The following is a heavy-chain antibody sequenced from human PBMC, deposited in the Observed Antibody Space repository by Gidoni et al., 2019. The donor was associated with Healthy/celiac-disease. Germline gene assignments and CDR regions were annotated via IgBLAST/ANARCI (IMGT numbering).Heavy chain of an antibody. CDR2: MYSGGST. CDR1: GFTVSSNY. CDR3: AREVRGFDP. D-gene: IGHD2-21*01. Sequence: EVPLVESGGGLVQTGGSLRLSCAASGFTVSSNYMSWVRQAPGKGLGGVAVMYSGGSTYSADSVKGRFTISRDNSKNTLYLQMNSLRAEDTAVYYCAREVRGFDPWGQGTLVTVSS. J-gene: IGHJ5*02. V-gene: IGHV3-66*02.